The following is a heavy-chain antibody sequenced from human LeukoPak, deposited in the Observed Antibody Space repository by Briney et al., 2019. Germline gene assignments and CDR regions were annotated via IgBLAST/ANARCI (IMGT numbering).Heavy chain of an antibody. CDR2: IHDSGTT. CDR1: GFTVSSNY. V-gene: IGHV3-53*01. CDR3: AGRRSSGWYAY. J-gene: IGHJ4*02. D-gene: IGHD6-19*01. Sequence: GGSLRLSCATSGFTVSSNYMSWVRQAPGKGLEWVSVIHDSGTTYYADSVKGRFLILRDTSKNTVDLQMNSLRVEDTAVYYCAGRRSSGWYAYWGQGTLVTVSS.